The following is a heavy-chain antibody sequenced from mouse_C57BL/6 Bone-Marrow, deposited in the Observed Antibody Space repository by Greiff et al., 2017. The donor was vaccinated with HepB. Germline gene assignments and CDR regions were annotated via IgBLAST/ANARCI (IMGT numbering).Heavy chain of an antibody. CDR2: IDPSDSYT. D-gene: IGHD2-3*01. J-gene: IGHJ1*03. V-gene: IGHV1-69*01. CDR3: ARNGYYVSWYFDV. CDR1: GYTFTSYW. Sequence: QVQLQQSGAELVMPGASVKLSCKASGYTFTSYWMHWVKQRPGQGLEWIGEIDPSDSYTNYNQKFKGKSTLTVDKSSSTAYMQLSSLTSEDSAVYYCARNGYYVSWYFDVWGTGTTVTVSS.